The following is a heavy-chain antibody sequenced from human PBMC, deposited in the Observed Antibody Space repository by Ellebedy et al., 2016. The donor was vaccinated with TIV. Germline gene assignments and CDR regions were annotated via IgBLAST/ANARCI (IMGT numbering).Heavy chain of an antibody. D-gene: IGHD3-16*02. CDR1: GYTFTGYY. CDR2: INPNSGGT. J-gene: IGHJ4*02. Sequence: AASVKVSCKASGYTFTGYYMHWVRQAPGQGLEWMGWINPNSGGTNYAQQFQGRVTMTRDTSISTAYMELSRLRSDDTAVFYCATHVWGSYRHFDYWGQGILVTVSS. V-gene: IGHV1-2*02. CDR3: ATHVWGSYRHFDY.